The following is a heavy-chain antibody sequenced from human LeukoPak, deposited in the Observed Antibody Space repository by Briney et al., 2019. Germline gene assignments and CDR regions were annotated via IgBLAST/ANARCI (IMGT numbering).Heavy chain of an antibody. Sequence: SETLSLTCTVSGGSISSSSYYWGWLRQPPGMGLEWIGSIYYSGSTYYNLSLKSRVTISVDTSKNQFSLKLSSVTAADTAVYYCARVHDIVVVVAANPADYWGQGTLVTVSS. CDR2: IYYSGST. CDR3: ARVHDIVVVVAANPADY. D-gene: IGHD2-15*01. V-gene: IGHV4-39*07. CDR1: GGSISSSSYY. J-gene: IGHJ4*02.